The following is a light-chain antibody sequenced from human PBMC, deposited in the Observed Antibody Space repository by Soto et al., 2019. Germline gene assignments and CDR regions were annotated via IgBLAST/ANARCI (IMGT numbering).Light chain of an antibody. J-gene: IGLJ3*02. CDR2: RDS. CDR1: NIGSKN. Sequence: SYELTQPLSVSVALGQTARITCGGNNIGSKNVHWYQQKPGQAPVLVIYRDSNRPSGIPERFSGSNSGNTATLTISRAQAGDEADYYCQVWDSSTARVFGAGTMLTVL. V-gene: IGLV3-9*01. CDR3: QVWDSSTARV.